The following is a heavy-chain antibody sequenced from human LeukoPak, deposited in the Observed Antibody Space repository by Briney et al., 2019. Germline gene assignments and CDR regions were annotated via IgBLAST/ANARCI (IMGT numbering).Heavy chain of an antibody. CDR1: RYTLTNYD. D-gene: IGHD4-17*01. V-gene: IGHV1-18*01. J-gene: IGHJ4*02. CDR3: WTEGGWQPTDYGDNVH. Sequence: ASVTVSCKASRYTLTNYDITLVRQDPGQGLEWMGWMSPHNGKTNSPQKLQGRVTMHTNPSTSTAYMELKTLRSDDPALYYCWTEGGWQPTDYGDNVHWGQGTGDRVSS. CDR2: MSPHNGKT.